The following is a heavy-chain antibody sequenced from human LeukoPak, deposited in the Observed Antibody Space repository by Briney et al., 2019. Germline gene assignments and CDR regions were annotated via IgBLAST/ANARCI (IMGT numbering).Heavy chain of an antibody. V-gene: IGHV1-3*01. CDR1: GYTFTSYA. CDR3: ARDDRGMVRGDFFDY. J-gene: IGHJ4*02. D-gene: IGHD3-10*01. CDR2: INAGNGNT. Sequence: ASVKVSCKASGYTFTSYAMHWVRQAPGQRLEWMGWINAGNGNTKYSQKFQGRVTITRDTSASTAYMELSSLRSEDTAVYYCARDDRGMVRGDFFDYWGQGTLVTVSS.